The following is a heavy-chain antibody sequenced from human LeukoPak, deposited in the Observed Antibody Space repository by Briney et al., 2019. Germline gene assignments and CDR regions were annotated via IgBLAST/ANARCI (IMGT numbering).Heavy chain of an antibody. V-gene: IGHV4-59*01. J-gene: IGHJ6*02. CDR3: ARDRKVPRSYGHYYGMDV. CDR1: GGSISSYY. Sequence: SETLSLTCTVSGGSISSYYWSWIRQPPGKGLEWIGYIYYSGSTNYNPSLKSRVTISVDTSKNQFSLKLSSVTAADTAVYYCARDRKVPRSYGHYYGMDVWGQGTTVTVSS. D-gene: IGHD4-17*01. CDR2: IYYSGST.